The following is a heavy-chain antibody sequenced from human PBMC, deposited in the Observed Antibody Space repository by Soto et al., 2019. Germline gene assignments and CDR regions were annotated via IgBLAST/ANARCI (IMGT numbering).Heavy chain of an antibody. Sequence: GGSLRLSCAASGFTFSSYAMHWVRQAPGKGLEWVAVISYDGSNKYYADSVKGRFTISRDNSKNTLYLQMNSLRAEDTAVYYCARDLGAAVAGPDYWGQGTLVTVSS. CDR1: GFTFSSYA. D-gene: IGHD6-19*01. V-gene: IGHV3-30-3*01. CDR2: ISYDGSNK. J-gene: IGHJ4*02. CDR3: ARDLGAAVAGPDY.